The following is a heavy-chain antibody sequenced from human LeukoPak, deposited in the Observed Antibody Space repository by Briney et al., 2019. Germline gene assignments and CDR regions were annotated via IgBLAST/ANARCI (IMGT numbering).Heavy chain of an antibody. J-gene: IGHJ4*02. CDR3: AKRSSIAFFDY. CDR1: GFTFNNYA. D-gene: IGHD6-6*01. V-gene: IGHV3-23*01. Sequence: GGSLRPSCAVSGFTFNNYAMSWVRQAPGEGLEWVSGISGSGGSTYYADSVKGRFTISRDNSKNTLYLQMNSLRAEDTAVYYCAKRSSIAFFDYWGQGTLVTVSS. CDR2: ISGSGGST.